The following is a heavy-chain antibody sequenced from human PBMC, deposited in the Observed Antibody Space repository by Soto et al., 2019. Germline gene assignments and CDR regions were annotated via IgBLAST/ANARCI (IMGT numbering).Heavy chain of an antibody. CDR2: SSAYNGNT. CDR1: GYTFTSYG. Sequence: QVQLVQSGAEVKKPGASVKVSCKASGYTFTSYGISWVRQAPGQGLEWMGGSSAYNGNTNYAQQLQGRVTMTTDTSTTTAYMELRSLRSDDTAVYYCARATLEYGDFDFDYLGHGALVTVSS. V-gene: IGHV1-18*01. D-gene: IGHD4-17*01. CDR3: ARATLEYGDFDFDY. J-gene: IGHJ4*01.